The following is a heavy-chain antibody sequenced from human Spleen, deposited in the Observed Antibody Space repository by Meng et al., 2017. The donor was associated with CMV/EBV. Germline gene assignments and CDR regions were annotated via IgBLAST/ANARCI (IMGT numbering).Heavy chain of an antibody. D-gene: IGHD2-15*01. CDR3: ANELNYCSGGSCGY. V-gene: IGHV3-11*01. CDR2: IRGGGGNI. Sequence: GESLKISCVVSGFPFSDYYISWIRQAPGKGLEWISIIRGGGGNIDYADSVKGRFTISRDNSKNTLYLQMNSLRAEDTAVYYCANELNYCSGGSCGYWGQGTLVTVSS. CDR1: GFPFSDYY. J-gene: IGHJ4*02.